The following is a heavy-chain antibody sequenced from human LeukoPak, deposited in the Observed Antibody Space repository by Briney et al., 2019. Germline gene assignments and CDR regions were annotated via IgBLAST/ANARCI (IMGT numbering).Heavy chain of an antibody. CDR1: GFTFSTFA. Sequence: PGGSLRLSCAASGFTFSTFAMIWVRQPPGKVLEWLGEINHSRSTNYNPSLKSRVTISVDTSKNQFSLKLSSVTAADTAVYYCARHSPSRYYGSGRLRRADSFDYWGQGTLVTVSS. D-gene: IGHD3-10*01. J-gene: IGHJ4*02. CDR2: INHSRST. CDR3: ARHSPSRYYGSGRLRRADSFDY. V-gene: IGHV4-34*01.